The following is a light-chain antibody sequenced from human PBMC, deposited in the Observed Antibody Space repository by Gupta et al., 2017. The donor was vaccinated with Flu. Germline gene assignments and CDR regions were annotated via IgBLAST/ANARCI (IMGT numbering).Light chain of an antibody. CDR1: QSISIW. CDR2: KAS. J-gene: IGKJ1*01. V-gene: IGKV1-5*03. Sequence: DIQMTQSPSTLSASVGDRVTITCRASQSISIWLAWYQQKPGKAPNLLIYKASTLESGVPSRFSGSGSGTEFTLTISSLQPDDFATYYCQQEESYFWTFGQGTKVEIK. CDR3: QQEESYFWT.